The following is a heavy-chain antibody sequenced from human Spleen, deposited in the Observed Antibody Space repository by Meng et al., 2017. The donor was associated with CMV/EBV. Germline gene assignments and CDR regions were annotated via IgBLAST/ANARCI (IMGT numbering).Heavy chain of an antibody. CDR1: GGSISSGDYY. Sequence: QVQLQESVPGLVKPSQTLSLTCTVSGGSISSGDYYWSWIRQPPGKGLEWIGYIYYSGGTYYNPSLKSRVTISVDTSKNQFSLKLSSVTAADTAVYYCARGGPLVNAPGFDYWGQGTLVTVSS. V-gene: IGHV4-30-4*08. D-gene: IGHD2-15*01. CDR2: IYYSGGT. J-gene: IGHJ4*02. CDR3: ARGGPLVNAPGFDY.